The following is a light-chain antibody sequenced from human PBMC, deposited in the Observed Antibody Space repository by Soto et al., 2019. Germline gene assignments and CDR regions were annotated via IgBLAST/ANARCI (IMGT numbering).Light chain of an antibody. V-gene: IGKV1-5*01. CDR1: QTISTW. CDR3: QPYNNWPLT. Sequence: DIQVTQSPPTLSASVGDRVTITCRASQTISTWMAWYQQKPGKAPKLLVYDASTLQSGVASRFSGSGSGPEFTLTINSLQSEDFAIYYCQPYNNWPLTFGGGTKVDIK. CDR2: DAS. J-gene: IGKJ4*01.